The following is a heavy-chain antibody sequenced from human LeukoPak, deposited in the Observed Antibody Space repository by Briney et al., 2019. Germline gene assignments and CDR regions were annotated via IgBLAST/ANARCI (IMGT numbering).Heavy chain of an antibody. CDR3: ARGRRAGELVVDY. D-gene: IGHD3-10*01. CDR1: GGSINSYY. Sequence: SETLSLTCSVSGGSINSYYWSWIRQPPGKGLECIGYIHYTGSTNYNPSLKSRVTMSVDTSKNQFSLKLSSVTAADTAVYYCARGRRAGELVVDYWGQGTLVTVSS. J-gene: IGHJ4*02. V-gene: IGHV4-59*12. CDR2: IHYTGST.